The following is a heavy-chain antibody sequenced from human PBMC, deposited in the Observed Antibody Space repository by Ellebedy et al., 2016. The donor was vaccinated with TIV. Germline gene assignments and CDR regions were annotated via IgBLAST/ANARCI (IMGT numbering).Heavy chain of an antibody. J-gene: IGHJ4*02. D-gene: IGHD2-2*01. Sequence: SETLSLTXTVSGGSVSSGSYYWSWIRQPPGKGLEWIGYIYYSGSTNYNPSLKSRVTISVDTSKNQFSLKLSSVTAADTAVYYCARGLSTLDYWGQGTLVTVSS. CDR2: IYYSGST. CDR3: ARGLSTLDY. V-gene: IGHV4-61*01. CDR1: GGSVSSGSYY.